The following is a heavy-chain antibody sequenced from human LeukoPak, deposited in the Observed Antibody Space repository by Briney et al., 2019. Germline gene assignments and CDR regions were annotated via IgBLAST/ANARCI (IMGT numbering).Heavy chain of an antibody. D-gene: IGHD3-22*01. CDR2: IYYSGST. J-gene: IGHJ3*02. CDR1: GGSISSYY. V-gene: IGHV4-59*01. CDR3: ASAENTYYYDSSGYHSHLNALDI. Sequence: SETLSLTCTVSGGSISSYYWSWIRQPPGKGLEWIGCIYYSGSTNYNPSLKSRVTISEDTSKNQFSLRLSSVTAADTAVYYCASAENTYYYDSSGYHSHLNALDIWGQGTMVTVSS.